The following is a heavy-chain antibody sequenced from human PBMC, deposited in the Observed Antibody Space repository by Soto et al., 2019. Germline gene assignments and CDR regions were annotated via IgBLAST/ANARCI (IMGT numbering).Heavy chain of an antibody. V-gene: IGHV3-33*01. CDR1: GFTFSSYG. J-gene: IGHJ6*02. CDR2: IWYDGSNK. CDR3: ARDYYYYGMDV. Sequence: QVQLVESGGGVVQPGRSLRLSCAASGFTFSSYGMHWDRQAPGKGLEWVAVIWYDGSNKYYADSVKGRFTISRDNSKNTLYLQMNSLRAEDTAVYYCARDYYYYGMDVWGQGTTVTVSS.